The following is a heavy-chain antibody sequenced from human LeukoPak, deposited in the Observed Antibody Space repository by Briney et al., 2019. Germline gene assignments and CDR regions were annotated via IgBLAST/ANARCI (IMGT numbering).Heavy chain of an antibody. CDR1: GGSISSSNW. J-gene: IGHJ5*02. Sequence: PSETLSLTCAVSGGSISSSNWWSWVRQPPGKGPEWIGEINHSGSTNYNPSPKSRVTISVDMSKNQFSLKVNSVTAADTAVYYCARRGYTYGWGWFDPWGQGTLVTVSS. CDR2: INHSGST. V-gene: IGHV4-4*02. D-gene: IGHD5-18*01. CDR3: ARRGYTYGWGWFDP.